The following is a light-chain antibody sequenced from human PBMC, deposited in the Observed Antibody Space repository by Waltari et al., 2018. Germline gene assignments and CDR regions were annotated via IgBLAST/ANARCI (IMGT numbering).Light chain of an antibody. J-gene: IGKJ1*01. Sequence: SCRASQSGGTYIAWYQQKPGQAPRLLIFGASNRATGIPDRFSGSGSGTDFSLTISRLEPEDFAVYYCQMYVRLPVTFGHGTRVEIK. CDR2: GAS. CDR1: QSGGTY. V-gene: IGKV3-20*01. CDR3: QMYVRLPVT.